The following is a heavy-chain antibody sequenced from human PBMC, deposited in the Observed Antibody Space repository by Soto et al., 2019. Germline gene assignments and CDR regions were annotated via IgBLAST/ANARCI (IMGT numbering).Heavy chain of an antibody. CDR2: IFHSGNA. CDR1: GGSIRNVY. V-gene: IGHV4-59*01. Sequence: SETLSLTCTVSGGSIRNVYWSWIRQPPGKGLEWIGFIFHSGNAKYNPSLKSRVTMSVDTSKNQFSLSLDSVTAADTAVYFCARAYAPTLPFDYWGQGTLVTVSS. D-gene: IGHD2-15*01. J-gene: IGHJ4*02. CDR3: ARAYAPTLPFDY.